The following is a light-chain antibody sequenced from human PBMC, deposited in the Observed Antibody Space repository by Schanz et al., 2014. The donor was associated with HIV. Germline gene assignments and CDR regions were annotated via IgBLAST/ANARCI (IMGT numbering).Light chain of an antibody. CDR2: GAS. Sequence: EIVLTQSPGTLSLSPGERATLSCRASQSVSSNFLAWYQQKPGQAPRLLIYGASSRATGIPDRFSGGGSWTEFTLTISRLQSEDFAVYYCQQRSNWLTFGGGTKVEIK. V-gene: IGKV3D-20*02. J-gene: IGKJ4*01. CDR1: QSVSSNF. CDR3: QQRSNWLT.